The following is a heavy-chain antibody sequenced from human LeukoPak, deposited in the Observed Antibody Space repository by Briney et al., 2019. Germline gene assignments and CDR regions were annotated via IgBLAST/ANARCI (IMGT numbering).Heavy chain of an antibody. J-gene: IGHJ3*02. D-gene: IGHD3-10*01. Sequence: GGSLRLSCAASGFTFSSYAMSWVRQAPGKGLEWVSAISGSGGSTYYADSVKGRFTISRDNSKNTLYLQMNSLRAEDTAVYYCAKRDYYGSGSYDAFDIWGQGTMVTVSS. CDR3: AKRDYYGSGSYDAFDI. CDR2: ISGSGGST. CDR1: GFTFSSYA. V-gene: IGHV3-23*01.